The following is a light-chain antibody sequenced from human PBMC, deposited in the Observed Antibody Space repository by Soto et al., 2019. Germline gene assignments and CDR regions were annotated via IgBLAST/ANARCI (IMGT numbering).Light chain of an antibody. Sequence: QPVLTQPPSVSGDPGQRVTISCIGSSSNIGAGYDVHWYQQFPGTAPKLLIHGNINRPSGVPDRFSGSKSGTSASLAITGLQAEDETDYYFQSYDSSLSAWVFGGGTKVTVL. V-gene: IGLV1-40*01. CDR1: SSNIGAGYD. CDR3: QSYDSSLSAWV. CDR2: GNI. J-gene: IGLJ3*02.